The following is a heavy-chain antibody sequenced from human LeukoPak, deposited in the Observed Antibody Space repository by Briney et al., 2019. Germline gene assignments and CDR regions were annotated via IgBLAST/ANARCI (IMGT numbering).Heavy chain of an antibody. V-gene: IGHV3-23*01. CDR2: ISGSGGST. CDR3: AKGTSIVGPQITDY. J-gene: IGHJ4*02. CDR1: GFTFRSYA. D-gene: IGHD1-26*01. Sequence: GGSLRLSCAASGFTFRSYAMSWVRQAPGKGLAWDSVISGSGGSTYYADSVKGRFTISRDNSKSTLYLQMNSLRAEDTAVYYCAKGTSIVGPQITDYWGQGTLVTVSS.